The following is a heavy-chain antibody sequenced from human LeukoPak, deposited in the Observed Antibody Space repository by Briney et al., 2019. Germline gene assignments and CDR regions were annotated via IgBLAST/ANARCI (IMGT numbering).Heavy chain of an antibody. V-gene: IGHV1-2*06. J-gene: IGHJ4*02. CDR2: INPNSGGT. D-gene: IGHD2-15*01. Sequence: ASVKVSCKASGYTFTGYYMHWVRQAPGQGLEWMGRINPNSGGTNYAQKLQGRVTMTRDTSISTAYMELSRLRSDDTAVYYCARLNLGYCSGGSCHHSDHWGQGTLVTVSS. CDR1: GYTFTGYY. CDR3: ARLNLGYCSGGSCHHSDH.